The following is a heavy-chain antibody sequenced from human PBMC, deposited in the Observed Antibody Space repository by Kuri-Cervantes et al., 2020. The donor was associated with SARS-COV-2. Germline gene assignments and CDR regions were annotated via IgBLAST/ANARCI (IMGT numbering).Heavy chain of an antibody. V-gene: IGHV2-5*02. CDR3: ARTQAARGVFDY. Sequence: SGPTLVKPTQTLTLTCTFSGFSLSTSGVGVGWIRQPPGKDLEWLALIYWDDDKRYSPSLKSRLTITKDTSKNQVVLTMTNMDPVDTATYYCARTQAARGVFDYWGQGTLVTVSS. CDR1: GFSLSTSGVG. J-gene: IGHJ4*02. D-gene: IGHD6-6*01. CDR2: IYWDDDK.